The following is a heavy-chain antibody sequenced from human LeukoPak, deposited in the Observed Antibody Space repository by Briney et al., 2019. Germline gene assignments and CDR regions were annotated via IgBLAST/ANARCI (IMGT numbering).Heavy chain of an antibody. J-gene: IGHJ4*02. CDR1: GFTFSDYY. D-gene: IGHD3-22*01. V-gene: IGHV3-11*01. CDR3: AKASGGKYYDSSGSDVLRPPIDY. CDR2: ISSSGSTI. Sequence: GGSLRLSCAASGFTFSDYYMSWIRQAPGKGLEWVSYISSSGSTIYYADSVKGRFTISRDNAKNSLYLQMNSLRAEDTAVYYCAKASGGKYYDSSGSDVLRPPIDYWGQGTLVTVSS.